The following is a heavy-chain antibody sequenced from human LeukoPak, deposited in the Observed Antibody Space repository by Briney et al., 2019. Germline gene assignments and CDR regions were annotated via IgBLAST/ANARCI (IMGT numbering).Heavy chain of an antibody. V-gene: IGHV1-2*02. CDR1: GYTFTGYY. CDR2: INPNSGGT. CDR3: ATTSITMIVVAPFDY. D-gene: IGHD3-22*01. Sequence: ASVKVSCKASGYTFTGYYMHWVRQAPGQGLEWMGWINPNSGGTNYAQKFQGRVTMTRDTSISTAYMELSRLRSDDTAVYYCATTSITMIVVAPFDYWGQGTLVTVSS. J-gene: IGHJ4*02.